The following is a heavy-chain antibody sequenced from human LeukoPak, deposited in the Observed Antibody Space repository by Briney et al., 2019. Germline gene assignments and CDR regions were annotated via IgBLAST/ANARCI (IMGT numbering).Heavy chain of an antibody. CDR3: ANGLSPDY. CDR2: ISDSGDGT. J-gene: IGHJ4*02. V-gene: IGHV3-23*01. CDR1: GFAFSSYA. D-gene: IGHD4/OR15-4a*01. Sequence: GGSLRLSCAASGFAFSSYAMTWVRQAPGKGLEWVSGISDSGDGTYYADSVKGRFTISRDDSKNTLYLQMNSLRDEDTALYYCANGLSPDYWGQGTLVTVSS.